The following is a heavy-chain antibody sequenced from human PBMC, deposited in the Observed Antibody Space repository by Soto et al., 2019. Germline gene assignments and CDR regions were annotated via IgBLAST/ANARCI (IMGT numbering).Heavy chain of an antibody. CDR2: IYTSGGT. CDR1: GVTVSSNY. CDR3: ASGDDVKAFDI. V-gene: IGHV3-53*01. Sequence: EVQLVESGGGLIQPGGSLRLSFAASGVTVSSNYMSWVRQAPGKGLEWVSVIYTSGGTYYADSVKGRFTISRDNSKNTVYLQMNSLRAEDTAVYYCASGDDVKAFDIWGQGTMVTVSS. J-gene: IGHJ3*02. D-gene: IGHD7-27*01.